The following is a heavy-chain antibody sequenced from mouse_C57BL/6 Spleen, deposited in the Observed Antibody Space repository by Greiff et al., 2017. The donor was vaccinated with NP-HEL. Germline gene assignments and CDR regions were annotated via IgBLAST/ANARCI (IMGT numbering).Heavy chain of an antibody. CDR1: GYTFTSYW. J-gene: IGHJ4*01. V-gene: IGHV1-7*01. D-gene: IGHD2-10*01. Sequence: QVQLKQSGAELAKPGASVKLSCKASGYTFTSYWMHWVKKRPGQGLEWIGYINPSSGYTKYNQKFKDKATLTADKSSSTAYMQLSSLTYEDSAVYYFARYPPTEYAMDYWGQGTSVTVSS. CDR3: ARYPPTEYAMDY. CDR2: INPSSGYT.